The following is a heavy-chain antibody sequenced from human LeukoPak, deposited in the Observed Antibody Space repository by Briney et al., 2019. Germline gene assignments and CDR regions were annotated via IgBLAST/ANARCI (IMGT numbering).Heavy chain of an antibody. CDR2: IYDSGTT. J-gene: IGHJ3*02. Sequence: GGSLRLSCVISGFSVGRKYMSWVRQAPGKGLEWVSVIYDSGTTYYADAVKGRFTVSRDNPKNTMSLQMKSLRVEDTALYYCARYGLRGLTEQVAFDIWGQGTVVTVSS. CDR3: ARYGLRGLTEQVAFDI. CDR1: GFSVGRKY. V-gene: IGHV3-53*01. D-gene: IGHD1-14*01.